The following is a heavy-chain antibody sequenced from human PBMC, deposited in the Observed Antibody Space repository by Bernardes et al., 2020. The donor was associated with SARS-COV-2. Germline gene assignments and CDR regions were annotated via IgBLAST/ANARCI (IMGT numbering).Heavy chain of an antibody. V-gene: IGHV4-59*01. J-gene: IGHJ5*02. D-gene: IGHD2-8*02. Sequence: SETLSLTCTVSNGSITGSYWSWIRQPPGKGLELIGYINYNGGTNYNPSLKSRVTISLDTSKSQLSLQVTSVTAADTAVYYCARGGGYWYNSFDPWGQGTLVTVSS. CDR3: ARGGGYWYNSFDP. CDR2: INYNGGT. CDR1: NGSITGSY.